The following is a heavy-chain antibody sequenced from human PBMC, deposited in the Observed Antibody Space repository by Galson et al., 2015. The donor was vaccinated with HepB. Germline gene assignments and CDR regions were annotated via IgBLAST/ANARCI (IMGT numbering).Heavy chain of an antibody. D-gene: IGHD5-18*01. CDR2: IYYSGST. V-gene: IGHV4-59*13. CDR3: ARDSYGYGEVDY. J-gene: IGHJ4*02. CDR1: GGSISSYY. Sequence: LSLTCTVSGGSISSYYWSWIRQPPGKGLEWIGYIYYSGSTNYNPSLKSRVTISVDTSKNQFSLKLSSVTAADTAVYYCARDSYGYGEVDYWGQGTLVTVSS.